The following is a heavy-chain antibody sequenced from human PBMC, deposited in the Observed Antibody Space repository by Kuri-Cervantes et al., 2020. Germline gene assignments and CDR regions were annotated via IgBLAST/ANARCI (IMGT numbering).Heavy chain of an antibody. CDR3: ARGALWFGDYRAYGMDV. CDR2: IWYDGSNK. Sequence: LSLTCAASGFTFSSYGMHWVRQAPGKGLEWVAVIWYDGSNKYYADSVKGRFTISRDISKNTLYLQMNSLRAEDTAVYYCARGALWFGDYRAYGMDVWGQGTTVTVSS. J-gene: IGHJ6*02. V-gene: IGHV3-33*01. D-gene: IGHD3-10*01. CDR1: GFTFSSYG.